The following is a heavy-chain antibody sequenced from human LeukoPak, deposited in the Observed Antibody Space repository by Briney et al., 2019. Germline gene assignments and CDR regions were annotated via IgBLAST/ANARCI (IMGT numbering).Heavy chain of an antibody. D-gene: IGHD5-12*01. CDR2: INHSGST. Sequence: SETLSLTCAVYGGSFSGYYWSWIRQPPGKGLEWSGEINHSGSTNYNPSLKSRVTISVDTSKNQFSLKLSSVTAADTAVYYCARASYGRQAGRLRFSFDYWGQGTLVTVSS. V-gene: IGHV4-34*01. J-gene: IGHJ4*02. CDR1: GGSFSGYY. CDR3: ARASYGRQAGRLRFSFDY.